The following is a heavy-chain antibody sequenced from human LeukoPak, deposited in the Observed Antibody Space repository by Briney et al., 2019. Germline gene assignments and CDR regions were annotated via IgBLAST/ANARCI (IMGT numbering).Heavy chain of an antibody. CDR3: VRLWVGVVYY. V-gene: IGHV1-2*02. CDR2: INPNIGDT. J-gene: IGHJ4*02. D-gene: IGHD3-10*01. Sequence: ASVKVSCKASGYTFTGYYIHWVRQAPGQGLEWVGWINPNIGDTNSAQKLRGSVTMTQDTSISTAYMELSRLRVDDTAVCYSVRLWVGVVYYWRKETLLSVS. CDR1: GYTFTGYY.